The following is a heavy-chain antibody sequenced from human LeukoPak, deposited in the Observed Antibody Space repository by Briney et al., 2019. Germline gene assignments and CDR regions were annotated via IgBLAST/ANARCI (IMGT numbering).Heavy chain of an antibody. CDR2: IYHGGST. CDR3: ARQSPLLWFGELYYYYYYMDV. CDR1: GYSISSGYY. V-gene: IGHV4-38-2*02. D-gene: IGHD3-10*01. J-gene: IGHJ6*03. Sequence: SETLSLTCTVSGYSISSGYYWGWIRQSPGKGLEWIGSIYHGGSTYYNPSLKSRVTISVDTSKNQFSLKLSSVTAADTAVYYCARQSPLLWFGELYYYYYYMDVWGKGTTVTISS.